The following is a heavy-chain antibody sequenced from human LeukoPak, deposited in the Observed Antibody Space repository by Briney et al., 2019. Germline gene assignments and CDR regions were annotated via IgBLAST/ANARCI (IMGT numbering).Heavy chain of an antibody. CDR3: ARGIGYGPRFDY. D-gene: IGHD5-18*01. V-gene: IGHV4-34*01. Sequence: SETLSLTCAVYGGSFSGYYWSWIRQPPGKGLEWIGEINHSGSTNYNPSLKSRVTISVDASKNQFSLKLSSVTAADTAVYYCARGIGYGPRFDYWGQGTLVTVSS. CDR2: INHSGST. CDR1: GGSFSGYY. J-gene: IGHJ4*02.